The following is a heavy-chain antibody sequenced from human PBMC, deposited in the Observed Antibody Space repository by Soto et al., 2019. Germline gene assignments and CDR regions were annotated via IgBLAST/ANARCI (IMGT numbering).Heavy chain of an antibody. J-gene: IGHJ6*02. V-gene: IGHV3-43D*03. CDR3: AKDIEGCMDV. Sequence: GGSLRLSCAASGFTFDDYAMHWVRQAPGKGLEWVSLISWDGGSTYYADSVKGRFTISRDNSKNSLYLQMNSLRAEDTALYYCAKDIEGCMDVWGQGTTVTVSS. CDR2: ISWDGGST. CDR1: GFTFDDYA.